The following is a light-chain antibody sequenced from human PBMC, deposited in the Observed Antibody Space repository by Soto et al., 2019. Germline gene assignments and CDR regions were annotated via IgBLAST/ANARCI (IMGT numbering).Light chain of an antibody. J-gene: IGLJ1*01. V-gene: IGLV2-14*01. CDR3: SSYTSSSTYV. Sequence: QSALTQPASVSGSPRQSITISCTGTSSDVSGYNYVSWYQQHPGKAPKLMIYDVSNRPSGVSNRFSGSKSGNTASLTISGLQAEDEADYYCSSYTSSSTYVFGTGTKLTVL. CDR2: DVS. CDR1: SSDVSGYNY.